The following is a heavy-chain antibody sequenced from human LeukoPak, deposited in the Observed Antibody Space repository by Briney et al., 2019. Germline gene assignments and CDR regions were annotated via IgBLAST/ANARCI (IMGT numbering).Heavy chain of an antibody. Sequence: GTLRLSCAASGFTFSSYGMSWVRQAPGKGLEWVSAISGSGGSTYYADSVKGRFTISRDNSKNTLYLQMNSLRAEDTAVYYCAKQERSMARGVMADAFDIWGQGTMVTVSS. CDR2: ISGSGGST. J-gene: IGHJ3*02. D-gene: IGHD3-10*01. V-gene: IGHV3-23*01. CDR1: GFTFSSYG. CDR3: AKQERSMARGVMADAFDI.